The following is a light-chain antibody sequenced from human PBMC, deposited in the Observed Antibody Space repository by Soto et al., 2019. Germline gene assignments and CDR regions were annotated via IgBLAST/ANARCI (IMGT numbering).Light chain of an antibody. CDR1: SSDVGGYNY. CDR2: EVT. V-gene: IGLV2-14*01. CDR3: SSYTGSGTLV. Sequence: QSALTQPASVSGSPGQSITISCTGTSSDVGGYNYVSWYQQYPGKVPKLMIYEVTNRPSGVSSRFSGSKSGDTASLTISGLQPEDEADYYCSSYTGSGTLVFGTGTKVAVL. J-gene: IGLJ1*01.